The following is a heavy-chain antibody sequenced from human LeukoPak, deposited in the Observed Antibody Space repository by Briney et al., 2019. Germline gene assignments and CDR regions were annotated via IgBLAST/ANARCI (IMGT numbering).Heavy chain of an antibody. CDR3: AGDLTGAFDY. V-gene: IGHV3-53*01. Sequence: PGGSLRFSCAASGFTVSSNYMSWVRQAPGKGLEWVSVIYSGGSTYYADSVKGRFTISRDNSKNTLYLQMNSLRAEDTAVYYCAGDLTGAFDYWGQGTLVTVSS. CDR2: IYSGGST. J-gene: IGHJ4*02. CDR1: GFTVSSNY. D-gene: IGHD3-10*01.